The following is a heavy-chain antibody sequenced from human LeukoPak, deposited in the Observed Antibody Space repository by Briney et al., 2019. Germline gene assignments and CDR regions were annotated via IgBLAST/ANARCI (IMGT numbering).Heavy chain of an antibody. J-gene: IGHJ4*02. CDR1: GFTFSTYA. D-gene: IGHD6-19*01. CDR3: ARALYNRGWYPDYFDS. V-gene: IGHV3-30-3*01. Sequence: LRLSCAASGFTFSTYAMTWVRQAPGKGLEWVAVISYDGSNKYYADSVKGRFTISRDNSKNTLYLQMNSLRAEDTAIYYCARALYNRGWYPDYFDSWGQGALVTVSS. CDR2: ISYDGSNK.